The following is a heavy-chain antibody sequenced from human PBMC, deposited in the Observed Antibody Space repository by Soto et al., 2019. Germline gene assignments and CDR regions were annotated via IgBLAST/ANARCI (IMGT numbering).Heavy chain of an antibody. CDR3: ARLGYDFWSGYYPNWFDP. CDR1: GFTFSSYW. V-gene: IGHV3-7*01. D-gene: IGHD3-3*01. Sequence: VGSLRLSCAASGFTFSSYWMSWVRQAPGKGLEWVANIKQDGSEKYYVDSVKGRFTISRDNAKNSLYLQMNSLRAEDTAVYYCARLGYDFWSGYYPNWFDPWGQGTLVTVSS. CDR2: IKQDGSEK. J-gene: IGHJ5*02.